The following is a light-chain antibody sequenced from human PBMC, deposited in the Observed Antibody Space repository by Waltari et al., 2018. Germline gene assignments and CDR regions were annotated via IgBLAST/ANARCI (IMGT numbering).Light chain of an antibody. J-gene: IGLJ2*01. V-gene: IGLV2-14*03. Sequence: QSALTQPASVSGSPGQSITISCTGTSSDVGGYNYVTWYQEHPGKAPKKMNDDGSNRPLGVSNRRAGCKSGSAASLTISGLQAEDEADYYCASFTSINTVVFGGGTKLTVL. CDR1: SSDVGGYNY. CDR3: ASFTSINTVV. CDR2: DGS.